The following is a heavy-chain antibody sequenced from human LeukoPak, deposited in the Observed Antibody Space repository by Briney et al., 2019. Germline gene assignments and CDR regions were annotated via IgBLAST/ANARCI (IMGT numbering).Heavy chain of an antibody. CDR1: GYTFTGYY. V-gene: IGHV7-4-1*02. Sequence: APVKVSCKASGYTFTGYYMHWVRQAPGQGLEWMGWITTDTGNPTYAQGFTGRFVFSLDTSVSTAYLQISNLKAEDTAVYYCARVESRHYYGSAGGVWGQGTLVTVSS. J-gene: IGHJ4*02. CDR3: ARVESRHYYGSAGGV. CDR2: ITTDTGNP. D-gene: IGHD3-10*01.